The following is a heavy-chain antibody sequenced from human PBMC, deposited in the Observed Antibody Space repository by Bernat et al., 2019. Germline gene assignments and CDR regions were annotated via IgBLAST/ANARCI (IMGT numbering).Heavy chain of an antibody. V-gene: IGHV3-30-3*01. J-gene: IGHJ4*02. CDR2: ISYDGSNK. CDR3: VPTDLLDY. CDR1: GFTFSSYP. Sequence: QVQLVESGGGVVQPGRSLRLSCAASGFTFSSYPMHWVRQAPGKGLEWVAVISYDGSNKYYADSVKGRFTISRDNSKNTLYLQMNSLRAEDTAVYYCVPTDLLDYWGQGTLVTVSS.